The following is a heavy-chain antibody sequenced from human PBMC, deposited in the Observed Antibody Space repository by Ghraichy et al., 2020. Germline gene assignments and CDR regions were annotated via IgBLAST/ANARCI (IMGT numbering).Heavy chain of an antibody. CDR2: ISGSTTTI. J-gene: IGHJ4*02. D-gene: IGHD2-21*02. V-gene: IGHV3-48*02. Sequence: GGSLRLSCAASGFPFSFYSINWVRQAPGKGLEWISYISGSTTTIYYADSVKGRFTISRDNAKKSLYLQMNSLRDEDTAVYYCARDGDCDNDPIRAFDYWGQGTLVTVSS. CDR1: GFPFSFYS. CDR3: ARDGDCDNDPIRAFDY.